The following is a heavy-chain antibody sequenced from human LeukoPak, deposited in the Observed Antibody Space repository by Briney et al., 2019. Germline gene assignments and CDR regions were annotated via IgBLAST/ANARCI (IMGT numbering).Heavy chain of an antibody. CDR3: ARGPPDHCDSSGDDALDI. CDR1: GGSISSYH. CDR2: TYYSGST. V-gene: IGHV4-59*01. D-gene: IGHD3-22*01. J-gene: IGHJ3*02. Sequence: SETLSLTCTVSGGSISSYHWSWIRQPPGKGLEWIGYTYYSGSTNYNPSLKSRVTISVDTSKNQFSLKLSSVTAADTAVYYCARGPPDHCDSSGDDALDIWGQGTMVTVSS.